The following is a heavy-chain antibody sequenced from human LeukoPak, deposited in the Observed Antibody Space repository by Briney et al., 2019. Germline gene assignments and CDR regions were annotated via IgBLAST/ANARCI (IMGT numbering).Heavy chain of an antibody. CDR2: IIPILGIA. CDR1: GGTFSSYA. CDR3: ARDGGIAAAGLDY. V-gene: IGHV1-69*04. D-gene: IGHD6-13*01. J-gene: IGHJ4*02. Sequence: SVKVSCKASGGTFSSYAISWVRQTPGQGLEWMGRIIPILGIANYAQKFQGRVTITADKSTSTAYMELSSLRSEDTAVYYCARDGGIAAAGLDYWGQGTLVTVSS.